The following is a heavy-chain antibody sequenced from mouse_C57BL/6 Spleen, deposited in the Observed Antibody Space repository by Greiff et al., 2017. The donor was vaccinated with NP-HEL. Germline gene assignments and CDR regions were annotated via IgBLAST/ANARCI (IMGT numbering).Heavy chain of an antibody. CDR1: GYTFTSYW. D-gene: IGHD2-4*01. V-gene: IGHV1-55*01. CDR3: ARSDYDGYAMDY. Sequence: QVQLKQPGAELVKPGASVKLSCKASGYTFTSYWITWVKQRPGQGLEWIGDIYPGSGSTNYNEKFKSKATLTVDTSSSTSYMQLSSLTSEDSAVYYCARSDYDGYAMDYWGQGTSVTVSS. CDR2: IYPGSGST. J-gene: IGHJ4*01.